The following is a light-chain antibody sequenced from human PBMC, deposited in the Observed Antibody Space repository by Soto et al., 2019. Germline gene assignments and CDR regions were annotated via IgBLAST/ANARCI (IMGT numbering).Light chain of an antibody. V-gene: IGLV2-14*01. Sequence: QSVLTQPASVSGSPGQSITFSCTGTSSDVGGYNHVSWYQQHPGKAPKLMIYDVSNRPSGVSNRFSSSKSGNTASLTISGLQSEDEADYYCSSYTGSSTLVFGGGTKLTV. CDR1: SSDVGGYNH. J-gene: IGLJ2*01. CDR3: SSYTGSSTLV. CDR2: DVS.